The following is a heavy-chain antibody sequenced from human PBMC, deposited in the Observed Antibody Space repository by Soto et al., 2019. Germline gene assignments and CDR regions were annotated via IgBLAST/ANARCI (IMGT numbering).Heavy chain of an antibody. CDR1: GFTFSSYA. Sequence: EVQLLESGGGLVQPGGSLRLSCAASGFTFSSYAMSWVRQAPGKGLEWVSAISGSGGSTYYADSVKGRFTISRDNSENTLYLQMNSLRAEDTAVYYCANHLPGYSYGFDWGQGTLVTVSS. D-gene: IGHD5-18*01. CDR3: ANHLPGYSYGFD. V-gene: IGHV3-23*01. J-gene: IGHJ4*02. CDR2: ISGSGGST.